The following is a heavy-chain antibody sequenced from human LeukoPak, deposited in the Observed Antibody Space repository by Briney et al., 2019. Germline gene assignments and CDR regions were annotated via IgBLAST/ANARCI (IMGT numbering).Heavy chain of an antibody. J-gene: IGHJ4*02. CDR3: ATSPGLGYSSSLTGVDY. D-gene: IGHD6-6*01. CDR1: GFTFSSYG. Sequence: GGSLRLSCAASGFTFSSYGMHWVRQGPGKGLEWVAFIRYDGSNKNYADSVKGRFTISRDNSKNTLYLQMNSLRAEDTAVYYCATSPGLGYSSSLTGVDYWGQGTLVTVSS. CDR2: IRYDGSNK. V-gene: IGHV3-30*02.